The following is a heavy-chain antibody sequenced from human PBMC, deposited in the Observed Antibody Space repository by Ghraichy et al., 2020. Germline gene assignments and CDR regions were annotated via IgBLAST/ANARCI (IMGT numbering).Heavy chain of an antibody. D-gene: IGHD3-9*01. Sequence: SETLSLTCTVSGGSISSYYWSWIRQPPGKGLEWIGYIYYSGSTNYNPSLKSRVTISVDTSKNQFSLKLSSVTAADTAVYYCARSWLVTIFSANNWFDPWGQGTLVTVSS. V-gene: IGHV4-59*01. CDR1: GGSISSYY. CDR2: IYYSGST. CDR3: ARSWLVTIFSANNWFDP. J-gene: IGHJ5*02.